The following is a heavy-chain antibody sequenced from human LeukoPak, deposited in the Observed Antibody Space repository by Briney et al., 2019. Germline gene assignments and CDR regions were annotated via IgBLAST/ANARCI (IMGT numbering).Heavy chain of an antibody. V-gene: IGHV3-48*02. CDR3: ARGSRAIQLGDDY. CDR2: IRSSSSTI. Sequence: GGSLRLSCTASGFSFSDYSLNWVRQAPGKGLEWVSYIRSSSSTIRYADSVKGRFTISRDNAKNSLYLQMNSLRDEDTAVYYCARGSRAIQLGDDYWGQGTLVTVSS. CDR1: GFSFSDYS. D-gene: IGHD6-6*01. J-gene: IGHJ4*02.